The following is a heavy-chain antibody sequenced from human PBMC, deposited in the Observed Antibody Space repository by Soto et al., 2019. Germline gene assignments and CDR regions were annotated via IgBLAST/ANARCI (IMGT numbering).Heavy chain of an antibody. V-gene: IGHV1-18*01. CDR2: ISAYNGNT. CDR3: ARDAPYTVTTPGTFDY. J-gene: IGHJ4*02. CDR1: GYTFTSYG. Sequence: ASVKVSCKASGYTFTSYGISWVRQAPGQGLEWMGWISAYNGNTNYAQKLQGRVTMTTDTSTSTAYMELRSLRSDDTAVYYCARDAPYTVTTPGTFDYWAREPRSHSPQ. D-gene: IGHD4-17*01.